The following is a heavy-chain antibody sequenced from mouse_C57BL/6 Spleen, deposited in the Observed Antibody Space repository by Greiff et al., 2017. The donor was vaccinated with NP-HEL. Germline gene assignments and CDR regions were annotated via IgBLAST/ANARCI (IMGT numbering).Heavy chain of an antibody. J-gene: IGHJ2*01. D-gene: IGHD6-1*01. V-gene: IGHV5-17*01. CDR3: ARGAGEYFDY. CDR2: ISSGSSTI. Sequence: EVNVVESGGGLVKPGGSLKLSCAASGFTFSDYGMHWVRQAPEKGLEWVAYISSGSSTIYYADTVKGRFTISRDNAKNTLFLQMTSLRSEDTAMYYCARGAGEYFDYWGQGTTLTVSS. CDR1: GFTFSDYG.